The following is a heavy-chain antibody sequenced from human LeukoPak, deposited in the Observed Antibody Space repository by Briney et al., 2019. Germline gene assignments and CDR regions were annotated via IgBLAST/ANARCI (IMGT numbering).Heavy chain of an antibody. Sequence: PGRSLRLSCAASGFTFSSYGMHWVRQAPGKGLEWVAFIRYDGSNKYYADSVKGRFTISRDNSKNTLYLQMNSLRAEDTAVYYCAKGGIRYFDWSPNSEYFQHWGQGTLVTVSS. V-gene: IGHV3-30*02. J-gene: IGHJ1*01. CDR1: GFTFSSYG. CDR3: AKGGIRYFDWSPNSEYFQH. CDR2: IRYDGSNK. D-gene: IGHD3-9*01.